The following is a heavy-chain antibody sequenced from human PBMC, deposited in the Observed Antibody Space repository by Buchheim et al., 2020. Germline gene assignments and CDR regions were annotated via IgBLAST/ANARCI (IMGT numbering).Heavy chain of an antibody. Sequence: QVQLQESGPGLVKPSETLSLTCTVSGGSISSYSWSWIRQPPGKGLEWIGYTYYSGSTNYNPSLKSRVPISVDPSKTQFSLKLSSVTAADTAVYYCARDRGYYDSSGTFDYWGQGTL. CDR2: TYYSGST. CDR1: GGSISSYS. CDR3: ARDRGYYDSSGTFDY. J-gene: IGHJ4*02. V-gene: IGHV4-59*01. D-gene: IGHD3-22*01.